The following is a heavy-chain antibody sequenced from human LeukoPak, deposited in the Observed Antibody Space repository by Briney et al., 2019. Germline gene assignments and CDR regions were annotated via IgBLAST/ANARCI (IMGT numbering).Heavy chain of an antibody. CDR2: ISYDGSNK. V-gene: IGHV3-30-3*01. CDR3: ARDLDDYSNDYYYYGMDV. CDR1: GGTFSSYA. Sequence: SCKASGGTFSSYAMHWVRQAPGKGLEWVAVISYDGSNKYYADSVKGRFTISRDNSKNTLYLQMNSLRAEDTAVYYCARDLDDYSNDYYYYGMDVWGQGTTVTVSS. D-gene: IGHD4-11*01. J-gene: IGHJ6*02.